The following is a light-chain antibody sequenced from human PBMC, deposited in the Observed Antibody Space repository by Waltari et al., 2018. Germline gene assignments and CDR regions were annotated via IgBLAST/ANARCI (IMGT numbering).Light chain of an antibody. J-gene: IGKJ2*03. Sequence: EQVMTQSPATLSVSPGGVVTLSGRASQGIASNLAWYQYRPGQAPRLLIYDASPRASGIPSRVSGSWSGTEFTLTISCLQSDDSALYYCQQYNDWYSFGQGTKLEI. CDR3: QQYNDWYS. CDR1: QGIASN. V-gene: IGKV3-15*01. CDR2: DAS.